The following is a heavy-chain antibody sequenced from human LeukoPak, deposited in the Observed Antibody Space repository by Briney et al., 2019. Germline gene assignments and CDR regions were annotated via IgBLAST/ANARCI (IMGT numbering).Heavy chain of an antibody. CDR2: INHSGST. CDR1: GGPFSGYY. V-gene: IGHV4-34*01. D-gene: IGHD3-16*01. Sequence: PSETLSLTCAVYGGPFSGYYWSWIRQPPGKGLEWIGEINHSGSTNYNPSLKSRVTISVDTSKNQFSLKLSSVTAADTAVYYCARGGRGLDYWGQGTLVTVSS. CDR3: ARGGRGLDY. J-gene: IGHJ4*02.